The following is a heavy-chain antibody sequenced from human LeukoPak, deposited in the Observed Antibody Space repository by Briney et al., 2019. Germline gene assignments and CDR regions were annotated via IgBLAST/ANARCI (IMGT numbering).Heavy chain of an antibody. Sequence: GGSLRLSCAASGFTFSSYAMTWVRQAPGKGLEWVSVISGSGGSTNYADSVKGRFTISRDSSQNTLSLQMNSLRAEDTAVYYCARKVGGHFVYWGQGTLVTVSS. J-gene: IGHJ4*02. V-gene: IGHV3-23*01. D-gene: IGHD4-23*01. CDR3: ARKVGGHFVY. CDR2: ISGSGGST. CDR1: GFTFSSYA.